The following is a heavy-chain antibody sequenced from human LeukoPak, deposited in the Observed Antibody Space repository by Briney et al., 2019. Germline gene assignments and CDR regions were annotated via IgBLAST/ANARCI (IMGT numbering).Heavy chain of an antibody. D-gene: IGHD2-2*01. Sequence: PGGSLRLSCAASGFTFSSYAMSWVRQAPGKGLEWVSAISGSGGSTYYADSVKGRFTISRDTSRSTLYLQMNSLRSDDTAVYYCVRDRTKYCSSTSCPLDYWGQGTLVTVSS. V-gene: IGHV3-23*01. CDR3: VRDRTKYCSSTSCPLDY. CDR2: ISGSGGST. CDR1: GFTFSSYA. J-gene: IGHJ4*02.